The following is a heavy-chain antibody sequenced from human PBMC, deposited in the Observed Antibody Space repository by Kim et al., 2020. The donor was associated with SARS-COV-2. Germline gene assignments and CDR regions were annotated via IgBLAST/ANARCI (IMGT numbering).Heavy chain of an antibody. CDR3: AKGDSSSWPYYYYYGMDV. D-gene: IGHD6-13*01. CDR1: GFTFDDYA. Sequence: GGSLRLSCAASGFTFDDYAMHWVRQAPGKGLEWVSGISWNSGSIGYADSVKGRFTISRDNAKNSLYLQMNSLRAEDTALYYCAKGDSSSWPYYYYYGMDV. CDR2: ISWNSGSI. V-gene: IGHV3-9*01. J-gene: IGHJ6*01.